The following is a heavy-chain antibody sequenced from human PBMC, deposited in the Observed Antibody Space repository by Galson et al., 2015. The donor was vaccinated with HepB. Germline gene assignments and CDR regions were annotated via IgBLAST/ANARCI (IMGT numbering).Heavy chain of an antibody. CDR2: IYSSDST. CDR1: GFTFNTNY. D-gene: IGHD3-22*01. CDR3: AGDSIGFDAFDI. Sequence: SLRLSCAASGFTFNTNYMSWVRQAPGKGLEWVSVIYSSDSTYYADSVKGRFTISRDHSNNTLYLQMNSLRAEDTAVYYCAGDSIGFDAFDIWGQGTMVTVSS. J-gene: IGHJ3*02. V-gene: IGHV3-53*01.